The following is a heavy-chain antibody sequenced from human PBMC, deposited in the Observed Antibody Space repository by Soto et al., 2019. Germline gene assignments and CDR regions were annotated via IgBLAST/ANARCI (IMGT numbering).Heavy chain of an antibody. CDR2: IYPGDSDS. CDR1: GYSFTTYW. D-gene: IGHD4-17*01. CDR3: ARRMNTAMYGAFDI. J-gene: IGHJ3*02. Sequence: PXESLKLSWKCSGYSFTTYWIALVLQMPGKGLEWMGIIYPGDSDSRYSPSFQGQVTISADKSISTAYLQWSSLKASDTAMYYCARRMNTAMYGAFDIWGQGTMVTVSS. V-gene: IGHV5-51*01.